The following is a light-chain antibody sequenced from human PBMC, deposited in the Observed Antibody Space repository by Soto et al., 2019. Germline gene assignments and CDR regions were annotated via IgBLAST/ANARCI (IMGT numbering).Light chain of an antibody. J-gene: IGLJ1*01. V-gene: IGLV2-8*01. Sequence: QSALTQPPSASGSPGQSVAISCTGTSSDVGGYNYVSWYQQHPGKAPKLMIYEVNKRPSGVPDRFSGSKSGNTASLTVSGLQAEDEADYYCSSYTSTRTYVFGTGTKLTVL. CDR3: SSYTSTRTYV. CDR2: EVN. CDR1: SSDVGGYNY.